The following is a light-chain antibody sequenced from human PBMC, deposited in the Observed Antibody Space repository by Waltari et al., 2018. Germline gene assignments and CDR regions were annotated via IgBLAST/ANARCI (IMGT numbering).Light chain of an antibody. Sequence: EIVLTQSPGTLSLSPGERATHSCRASQSVGKSLAWYQQKPGQAPRLLIYDASSRATGIPDRFSGSGFGTDFSLTISRLEPEDFAVYYCQKYVSLPATFGQGTKVEIK. CDR1: QSVGKS. CDR3: QKYVSLPAT. CDR2: DAS. V-gene: IGKV3-20*01. J-gene: IGKJ1*01.